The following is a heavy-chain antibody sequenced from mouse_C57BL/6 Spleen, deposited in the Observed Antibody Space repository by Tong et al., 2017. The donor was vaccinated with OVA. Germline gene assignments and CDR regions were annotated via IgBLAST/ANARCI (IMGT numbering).Heavy chain of an antibody. Sequence: EVQLQESGPELVKPGASVKISCKASGYAFSSYWMHWVKQRPEQGLEWIGWIDPENGDTEYASKFQGKATITADTSSNTDYLQLSSLTSEDTVVYYCTEGSKGFAYWGQGTLVTVSA. V-gene: IGHV14-4*01. J-gene: IGHJ3*01. CDR2: IDPENGDT. CDR1: GYAFSSYW. D-gene: IGHD1-1*01. CDR3: TEGSKGFAY.